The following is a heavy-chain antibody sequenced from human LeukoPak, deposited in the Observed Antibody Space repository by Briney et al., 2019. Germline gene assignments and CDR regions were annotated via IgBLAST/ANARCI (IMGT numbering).Heavy chain of an antibody. CDR3: ARAVVGSGWYYFDY. CDR2: IYYSGST. Sequence: KASGTLSLTCTVSGGSISSYYWSWIRQPPGKGLEWIGYIYYSGSTNYNPSLKSRVTISVDTSKNQFSLKLSSVTAADTAVYYCARAVVGSGWYYFDYWGQGTLVTVSS. V-gene: IGHV4-59*01. D-gene: IGHD6-19*01. CDR1: GGSISSYY. J-gene: IGHJ4*02.